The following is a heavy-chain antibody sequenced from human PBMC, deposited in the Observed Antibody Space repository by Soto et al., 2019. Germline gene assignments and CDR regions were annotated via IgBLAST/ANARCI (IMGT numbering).Heavy chain of an antibody. Sequence: HPGGSLRLSCAASGFTFSSYGMHWVRQAPGKGLEWVAVISYDGSNKYYADSVKGRFTISRDNSKNTLYLQMNSLRAEDTAVYYCARAGHDSSGYYSYYYGMDVWGRGTTVTVSS. V-gene: IGHV3-30*03. CDR1: GFTFSSYG. J-gene: IGHJ6*02. CDR3: ARAGHDSSGYYSYYYGMDV. D-gene: IGHD3-22*01. CDR2: ISYDGSNK.